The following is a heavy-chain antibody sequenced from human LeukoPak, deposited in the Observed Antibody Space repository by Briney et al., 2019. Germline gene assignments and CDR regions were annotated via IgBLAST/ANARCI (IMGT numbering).Heavy chain of an antibody. J-gene: IGHJ5*02. CDR1: GYTFTSYG. CDR2: ISAYNGNT. CDR3: ARAMTTKNWFDP. D-gene: IGHD4-11*01. V-gene: IGHV1-18*01. Sequence: ASVRVSCKASGYTFTSYGISWVRQAPGQGLEWMGWISAYNGNTNYAQKLQGRVTMTTDTYTSTAYMELRSLRSDDTAVYYCARAMTTKNWFDPWGQGTLVTVSS.